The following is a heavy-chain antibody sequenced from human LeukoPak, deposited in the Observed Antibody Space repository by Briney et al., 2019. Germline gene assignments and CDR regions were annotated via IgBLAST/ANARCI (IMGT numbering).Heavy chain of an antibody. Sequence: GGSLRLSCAASGFTISNYGMHWLRQAPGKGLEWVAVLADDGNNKIYVDSVKGRFSISRDNSKNTLYLQMDSLRAEDTAVYYCAGGLLGCGGGSCYPTDYWGQGTLVIVSS. J-gene: IGHJ4*02. V-gene: IGHV3-30*03. CDR1: GFTISNYG. CDR2: LADDGNNK. D-gene: IGHD2-15*01. CDR3: AGGLLGCGGGSCYPTDY.